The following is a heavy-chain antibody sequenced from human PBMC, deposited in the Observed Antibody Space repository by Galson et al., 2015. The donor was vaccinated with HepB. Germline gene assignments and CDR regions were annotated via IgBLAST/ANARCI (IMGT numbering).Heavy chain of an antibody. CDR3: ARMLYYYDSSGYGYDY. CDR2: IDWDDDK. CDR1: GFSLSTSGMC. D-gene: IGHD3-22*01. Sequence: PALVKPTQPLTLTCTFSGFSLSTSGMCVSWIRQPPGKALEWLALIDWDDDKYYSTSLKTRLTISKDTSKNQVVLTMTNMDPVDTATYYCARMLYYYDSSGYGYDYWGQGTLVTVSS. V-gene: IGHV2-70*01. J-gene: IGHJ4*02.